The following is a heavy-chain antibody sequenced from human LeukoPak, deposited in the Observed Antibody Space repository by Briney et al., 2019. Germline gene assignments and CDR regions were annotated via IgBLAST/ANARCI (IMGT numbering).Heavy chain of an antibody. CDR3: ARVDFYYDSSGYVGEYFQH. J-gene: IGHJ1*01. CDR1: GFTFRDYY. Sequence: PGGSLRLSCAASGFTFRDYYMSWIRQAPGKGLEWFSYISSSATNIQYADSVKGRFTFSRDNAKNSLYLQMNSLRAEDTAFYYCARVDFYYDSSGYVGEYFQHWGQGTLVTVSS. D-gene: IGHD3-22*01. V-gene: IGHV3-11*01. CDR2: ISSSATNI.